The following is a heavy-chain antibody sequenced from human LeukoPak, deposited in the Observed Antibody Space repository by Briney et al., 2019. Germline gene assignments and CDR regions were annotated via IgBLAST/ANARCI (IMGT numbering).Heavy chain of an antibody. V-gene: IGHV3-21*01. J-gene: IGHJ4*02. CDR3: ARDPVPGYDY. D-gene: IGHD2-2*01. CDR1: GFTFGSYS. CDR2: ISSSSSYI. Sequence: GGSLRLSCAASGFTFGSYSMNWVRQAPGKGLEWVSSISSSSSYIYYADSVKGRFTISRDNAKNSLYLQMNSLRAEDTAVYYRARDPVPGYDYWGQGTLVTVSS.